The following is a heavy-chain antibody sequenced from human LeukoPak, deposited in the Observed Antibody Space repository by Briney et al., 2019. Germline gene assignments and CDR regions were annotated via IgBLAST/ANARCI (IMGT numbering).Heavy chain of an antibody. CDR3: ARHPFGDFDH. J-gene: IGHJ4*02. CDR2: ISWNSGSI. V-gene: IGHV3-9*01. CDR1: GFTFDDYA. Sequence: GGSLRLSCAASGFTFDDYAMHWVRQAPGKGLEWVSGISWNSGSIGYADSVKGRFTISRDNAKNSLYLQINSLRAEDTAVYYCARHPFGDFDHWGQGTLVTVSS. D-gene: IGHD3-10*01.